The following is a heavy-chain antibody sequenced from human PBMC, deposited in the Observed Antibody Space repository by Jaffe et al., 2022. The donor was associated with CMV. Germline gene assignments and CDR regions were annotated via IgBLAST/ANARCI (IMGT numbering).Heavy chain of an antibody. V-gene: IGHV3-49*04. Sequence: EVQLVESGGGLVQPGRSLRLSCTASGFTFGDYAMSWVRQAPGKGLEWVGFIRSKAYGGTTEYAASVKGRFTISRDDSKSIAYLQMNSLKTEDTAVYYCTWVSYGDYPDYWGQGTLVTVSS. CDR3: TWVSYGDYPDY. J-gene: IGHJ4*02. CDR1: GFTFGDYA. CDR2: IRSKAYGGTT. D-gene: IGHD4-17*01.